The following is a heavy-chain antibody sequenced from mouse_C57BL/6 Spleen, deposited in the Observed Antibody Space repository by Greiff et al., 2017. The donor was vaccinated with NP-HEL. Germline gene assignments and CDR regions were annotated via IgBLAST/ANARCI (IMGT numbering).Heavy chain of an antibody. V-gene: IGHV1-81*01. D-gene: IGHD2-4*01. CDR1: GYTFTSYG. CDR3: GTYDYDALAY. CDR2: IYPRSGNT. Sequence: QVQLQQSGAELARPGASVKLSCKASGYTFTSYGISWVKQRTGQGLEWIGEIYPRSGNTYYNEKFKGKATLTADKSSSTAYMELRSLTSEDSAVYFCGTYDYDALAYWGQGTLVTVSA. J-gene: IGHJ3*01.